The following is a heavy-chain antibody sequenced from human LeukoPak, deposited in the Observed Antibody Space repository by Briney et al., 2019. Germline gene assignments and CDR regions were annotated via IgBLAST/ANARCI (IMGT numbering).Heavy chain of an antibody. CDR1: GYTFTSYD. CDR3: ARGRQLLWFGELFENFDY. V-gene: IGHV1-8*01. Sequence: ASVKVSRKASGYTFTSYDINWVRQATGQGLEWMGWMNPNSGNTGYAQKFQGRVTMTRNTSISTAYMELSSLRSEDTAVYYCARGRQLLWFGELFENFDYWGQGTLVTVSS. J-gene: IGHJ4*02. D-gene: IGHD3-10*01. CDR2: MNPNSGNT.